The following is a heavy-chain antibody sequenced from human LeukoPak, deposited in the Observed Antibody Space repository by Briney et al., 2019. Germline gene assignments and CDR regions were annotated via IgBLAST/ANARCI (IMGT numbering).Heavy chain of an antibody. CDR3: VRIPNGANFPNWFDP. V-gene: IGHV3-21*01. CDR2: ISGNSNNI. CDR1: GFTFSSYT. D-gene: IGHD4/OR15-4a*01. Sequence: PGGSLRLSCAASGFTFSSYTMNWVRQAPGKGLEWVSSISGNSNNINYADSVKGRFTISRDNPKNSLYLQMNSLRVEDTAMYYCVRIPNGANFPNWFDPWGQGTLVTVSS. J-gene: IGHJ5*02.